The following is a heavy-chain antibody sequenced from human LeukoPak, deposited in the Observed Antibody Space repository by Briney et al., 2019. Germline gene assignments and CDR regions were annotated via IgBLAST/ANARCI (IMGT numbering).Heavy chain of an antibody. D-gene: IGHD2-2*01. Sequence: ASVKVSCKVSGYTLTELSMHWVRQASGKGLEWMGGFDPEDGETIYAQKFQGRVTMTEDTSTDAAYMELSSLRSEDTAVYYCATMSPAAIHLYGMDVWGQGTTVTVSS. CDR1: GYTLTELS. CDR3: ATMSPAAIHLYGMDV. CDR2: FDPEDGET. V-gene: IGHV1-24*01. J-gene: IGHJ6*02.